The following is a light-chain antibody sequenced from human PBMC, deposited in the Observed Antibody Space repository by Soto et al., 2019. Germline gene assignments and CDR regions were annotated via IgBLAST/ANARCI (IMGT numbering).Light chain of an antibody. CDR1: QGIAIN. J-gene: IGKJ4*01. V-gene: IGKV3-15*01. CDR2: CAS. Sequence: VMTQSPATLSVSPGERVTLSCRASQGIAINLAWYQKKPGQPPRLFIYCASTRATGIPASFSGSESGTEFTLTISSLQSEDFAFYYCQQYNNWPLTFGGGTKVEIK. CDR3: QQYNNWPLT.